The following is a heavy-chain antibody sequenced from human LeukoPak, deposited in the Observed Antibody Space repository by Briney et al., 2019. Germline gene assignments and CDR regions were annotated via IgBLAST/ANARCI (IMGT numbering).Heavy chain of an antibody. D-gene: IGHD6-19*01. Sequence: PSETLSLTCTVSGVSISSSSYYWGWIRQPPGTGLEWIGSIYYSGSTYYNPSLKSRVTISVDTSKNQFSLKLSSVTAADTAVYYCARIAVAGTLLDYWGQGTLVTVSS. V-gene: IGHV4-39*01. J-gene: IGHJ4*02. CDR3: ARIAVAGTLLDY. CDR2: IYYSGST. CDR1: GVSISSSSYY.